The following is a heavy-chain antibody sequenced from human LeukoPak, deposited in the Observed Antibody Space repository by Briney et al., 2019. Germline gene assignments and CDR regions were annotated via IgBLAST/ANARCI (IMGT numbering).Heavy chain of an antibody. CDR2: ISGSGGST. Sequence: GGSLRLSCAASGFTFSSYALNWVRQAPGQGLEWVSAISGSGGSTYYADSVKGRFTISRDSSMNMLYLQLNSLRAEDTAIYYCSRFRWGDYYYYGVDVWGQGTTVTVSS. D-gene: IGHD3-16*01. V-gene: IGHV3-23*01. CDR3: SRFRWGDYYYYGVDV. CDR1: GFTFSSYA. J-gene: IGHJ6*02.